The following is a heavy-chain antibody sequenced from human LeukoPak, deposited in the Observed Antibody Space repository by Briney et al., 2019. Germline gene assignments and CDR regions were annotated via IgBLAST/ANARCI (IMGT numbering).Heavy chain of an antibody. CDR2: IIPIFGTA. J-gene: IGHJ6*02. D-gene: IGHD1-26*01. CDR3: ARLIEEWELLRRYYYYYYGMDV. Sequence: GASVKVSCKASGGTFSSYAISWVRQAPGQGPEWMGGIIPIFGTANYAQKFQGRVTITADESTSTAYMELSSLRSEDTAVYYCARLIEEWELLRRYYYYYYGMDVWGQGTTVTVSS. V-gene: IGHV1-69*13. CDR1: GGTFSSYA.